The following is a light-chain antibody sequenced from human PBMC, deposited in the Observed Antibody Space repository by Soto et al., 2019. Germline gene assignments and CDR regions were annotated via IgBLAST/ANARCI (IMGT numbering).Light chain of an antibody. Sequence: DIVMTQSPDSLAVSLGERATINCKSSQSVLYSSNNKNNLAWYQQKPGQPPKLLIYWASSRESGVPVRFSGSRSGTDFTLPISSLQAEDVAIYYCQQYYSTPWTFGQGTKVEIK. V-gene: IGKV4-1*01. CDR2: WAS. J-gene: IGKJ1*01. CDR3: QQYYSTPWT. CDR1: QSVLYSSNNKNN.